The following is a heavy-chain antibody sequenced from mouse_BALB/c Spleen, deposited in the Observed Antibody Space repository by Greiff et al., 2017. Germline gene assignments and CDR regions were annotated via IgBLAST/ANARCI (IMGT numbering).Heavy chain of an antibody. D-gene: IGHD1-1*01. V-gene: IGHV5-12-2*01. CDR1: GFTFSSYT. CDR3: ARQCFYGSSLDY. Sequence: EVKLVESGGGLVKPGGSLKLSCAASGFTFSSYTMSWVRQTPEKRLEWVATISNGGGSTYYPDTVKGRFTISRDNAKNTLYLQMSSLKSEDTAMYYCARQCFYGSSLDYWGQGTSVTVSS. J-gene: IGHJ4*01. CDR2: ISNGGGST.